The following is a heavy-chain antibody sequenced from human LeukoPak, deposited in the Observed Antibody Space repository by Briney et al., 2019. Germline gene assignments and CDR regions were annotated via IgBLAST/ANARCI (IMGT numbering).Heavy chain of an antibody. CDR3: ASANYYDSTTYYWAFDY. CDR2: ISGSSSYI. V-gene: IGHV3-21*01. J-gene: IGHJ4*02. CDR1: GFTFSSYS. Sequence: GGSLRLSCPASGFTFSSYSMNWVRQAPGKGLEWVSSISGSSSYIYYADSVKGRFTISRDNAKNSLYLQMNSLRAEDTAVYYCASANYYDSTTYYWAFDYWGQGTLVTVSS. D-gene: IGHD3-22*01.